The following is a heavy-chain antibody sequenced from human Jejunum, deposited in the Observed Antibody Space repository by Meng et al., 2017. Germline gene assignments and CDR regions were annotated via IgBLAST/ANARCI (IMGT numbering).Heavy chain of an antibody. Sequence: LSLTCAASGFTFSNYELNWVRQAPGKGLEWVSYISSAGSTIYYADSVKGRFTISRDNAKNSLFLQMNSLRAEDTAVYYCAQLPFDYWGQGTPVTVSS. CDR3: AQLPFDY. J-gene: IGHJ4*02. CDR1: GFTFSNYE. V-gene: IGHV3-48*03. CDR2: ISSAGSTI. D-gene: IGHD2-2*01.